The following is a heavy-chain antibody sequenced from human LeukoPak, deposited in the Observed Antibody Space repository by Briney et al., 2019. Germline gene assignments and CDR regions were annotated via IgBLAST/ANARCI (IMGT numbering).Heavy chain of an antibody. V-gene: IGHV4-59*01. CDR3: ARDYCSGGSCYADY. J-gene: IGHJ4*02. CDR2: IYYSGST. D-gene: IGHD2-15*01. CDR1: GGSISSYY. Sequence: SETLSLTCTVSGGSISSYYWSWIRQPPGKGLEWIGSIYYSGSTYYNPSLTSRVTISVDTSKNQFSLKLSSVTAADTAVYYCARDYCSGGSCYADYWGQGTLVTVSS.